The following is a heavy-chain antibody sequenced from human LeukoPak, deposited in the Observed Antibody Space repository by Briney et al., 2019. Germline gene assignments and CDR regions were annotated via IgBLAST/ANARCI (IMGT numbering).Heavy chain of an antibody. V-gene: IGHV4-39*07. J-gene: IGHJ4*02. Sequence: SETLSLTCTVSGGSISSSSYYWGWIRQPPGKGLEWIGSIYYSGSTYYSPSLKSRVTISVDTSKNQFSLKLSSVTAADTAVYYCARGFLEWYGEYYFDYWGQGTLVTVSS. CDR1: GGSISSSSYY. CDR3: ARGFLEWYGEYYFDY. CDR2: IYYSGST. D-gene: IGHD3-3*01.